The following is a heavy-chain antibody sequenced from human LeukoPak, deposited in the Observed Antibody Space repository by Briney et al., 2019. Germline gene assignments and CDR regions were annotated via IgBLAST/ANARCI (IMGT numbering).Heavy chain of an antibody. CDR1: GFTFSSYK. CDR3: AELGITMIGGV. J-gene: IGHJ6*04. CDR2: ISSSGSTI. Sequence: GGSLRLSCATSGFTFSSYKMNWVRQAPGKGLEWVSYISSSGSTIYYADSVKGRFTISRDNAKNSLYLQMNSLRAEDTAVYYCAELGITMIGGVWGKGTTVTISS. V-gene: IGHV3-48*03. D-gene: IGHD3-10*02.